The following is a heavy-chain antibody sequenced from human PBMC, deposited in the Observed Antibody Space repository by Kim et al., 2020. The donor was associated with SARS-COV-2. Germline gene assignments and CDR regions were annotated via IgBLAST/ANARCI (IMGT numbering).Heavy chain of an antibody. J-gene: IGHJ6*02. CDR1: GFTFDDYA. CDR3: AKDMRSSWSGYIPPYYYYGMDV. CDR2: ISWNSGSI. V-gene: IGHV3-9*01. D-gene: IGHD3-3*01. Sequence: GGSLRLSCAASGFTFDDYAMQWVRQAPGKGLEWVSGISWNSGSIGYADSVKGRFTISRDNAKNSLYLQMNSLRAEDTALYYCAKDMRSSWSGYIPPYYYYGMDVWGQGTPVTVSS.